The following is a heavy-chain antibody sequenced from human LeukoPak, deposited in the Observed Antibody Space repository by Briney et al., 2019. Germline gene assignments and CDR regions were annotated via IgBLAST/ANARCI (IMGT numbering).Heavy chain of an antibody. D-gene: IGHD6-13*01. CDR2: MNPNSGNT. CDR3: ARRRIAFNWFDP. Sequence: GASVKVSCKASGYTFTSYDINWVRQATGQGPEWMGWMNPNSGNTGYAQKFQGRVTMTRNTSISTAYMELSSLRSEDTAVYYCARRRIAFNWFDPWGQGTLVTVSS. CDR1: GYTFTSYD. V-gene: IGHV1-8*01. J-gene: IGHJ5*02.